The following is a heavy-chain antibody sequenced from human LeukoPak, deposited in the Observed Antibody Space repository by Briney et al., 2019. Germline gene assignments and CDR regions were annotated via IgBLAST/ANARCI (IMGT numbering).Heavy chain of an antibody. Sequence: PGRSLRLSCAASGFTFSSYSMNWLRQAPGKGLEWVSSISSSSSYIYYADSVKGRFTLSRDNSKNTLYLQMNSLRAEDTAVYYCAKKLESPARNWGLIDCWGQGTLVTVSS. CDR3: AKKLESPARNWGLIDC. D-gene: IGHD3-3*01. J-gene: IGHJ4*02. V-gene: IGHV3-21*01. CDR2: ISSSSSYI. CDR1: GFTFSSYS.